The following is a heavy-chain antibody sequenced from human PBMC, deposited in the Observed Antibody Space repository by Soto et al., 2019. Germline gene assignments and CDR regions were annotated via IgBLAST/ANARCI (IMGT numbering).Heavy chain of an antibody. CDR1: GGSISSYY. Sequence: SETLSLTCTVSGGSISSYYWSWIRQPPGKGLEWIGYIYYSGSTNYNPSLKSRVTISVDTSKNQFSLKLSSVTAADTAVYYCASAQGGILPGYWGQGTLVTAPQ. CDR3: ASAQGGILPGY. D-gene: IGHD6-25*01. V-gene: IGHV4-59*08. J-gene: IGHJ4*02. CDR2: IYYSGST.